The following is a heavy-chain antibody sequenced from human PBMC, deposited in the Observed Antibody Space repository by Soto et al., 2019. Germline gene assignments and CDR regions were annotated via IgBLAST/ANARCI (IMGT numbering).Heavy chain of an antibody. D-gene: IGHD1-1*01. CDR3: ARGGAYIDYNLVDYFDH. CDR2: ISAYNGNT. Sequence: GASVKVSCKASGYTFTSYGISWVRQAPGQGLEWMGWISAYNGNTNYAQKLQGRVTMTTDTSTSTAYMELRSLRSDDTAVYYCARGGAYIDYNLVDYFDHWGRGTLVTSPQ. CDR1: GYTFTSYG. J-gene: IGHJ4*02. V-gene: IGHV1-18*01.